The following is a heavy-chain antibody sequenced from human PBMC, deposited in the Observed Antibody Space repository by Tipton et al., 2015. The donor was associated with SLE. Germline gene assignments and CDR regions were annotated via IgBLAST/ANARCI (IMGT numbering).Heavy chain of an antibody. Sequence: TLSLTCTVSGGSISSYYWSWIRQPAGKGLEWIGRIYTSGSTNYNPSLKSRGTMSVDTSKNQFSLKLSSVTAADTAVYYCARVFRGYSSYQGYFDYWGQGTLVTVSS. CDR3: ARVFRGYSSYQGYFDY. D-gene: IGHD6-13*01. CDR2: IYTSGST. V-gene: IGHV4-4*07. J-gene: IGHJ4*02. CDR1: GGSISSYY.